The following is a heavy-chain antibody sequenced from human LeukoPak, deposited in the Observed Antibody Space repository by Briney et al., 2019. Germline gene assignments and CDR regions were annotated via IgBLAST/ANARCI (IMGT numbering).Heavy chain of an antibody. CDR2: ISSSSSYI. CDR3: AREEWDSSGWYDYYYGMDV. CDR1: GFTFSSYS. D-gene: IGHD6-19*01. J-gene: IGHJ6*02. Sequence: GGSLRLSCAASGFTFSSYSMNWVRQAPGKGLEWVSSISSSSSYIYYADSVKGRFTISRDNAKNSLYLQMNSLRAEDTAVYYCAREEWDSSGWYDYYYGMDVWGQGTTVTVSS. V-gene: IGHV3-21*01.